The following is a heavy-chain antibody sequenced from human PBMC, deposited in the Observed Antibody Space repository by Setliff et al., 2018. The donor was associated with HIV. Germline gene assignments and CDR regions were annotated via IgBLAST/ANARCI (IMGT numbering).Heavy chain of an antibody. V-gene: IGHV3-23*01. D-gene: IGHD3-3*01. J-gene: IGHJ4*02. CDR1: GFTLRSYA. CDR2: ISGAGATT. CDR3: TKFSEWSEDY. Sequence: PGGSLRLSCEASGFTLRSYAMYWVRQAPGKGLEWVAGISGAGATTYYADSVKGRFTISRDNSKDTLYLQMNSLKTDDTAVYFCTKFSEWSEDYWGQGTLVTVSS.